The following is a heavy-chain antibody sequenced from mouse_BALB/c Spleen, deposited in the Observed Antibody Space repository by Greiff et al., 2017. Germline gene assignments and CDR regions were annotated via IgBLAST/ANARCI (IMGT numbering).Heavy chain of an antibody. CDR3: ARGWLLSAMDY. V-gene: IGHV1-14*01. Sequence: VQLQQSGPELVKPGASVKMSCKASGYTFTSYVMHWVKQKPGQGLEWIGYINPYNDGTKYNEKFKGKATLTSDKSSSTAYMELSSLTSEDSAVYYCARGWLLSAMDYWGQGTSVTVSS. CDR1: GYTFTSYV. J-gene: IGHJ4*01. CDR2: INPYNDGT. D-gene: IGHD2-3*01.